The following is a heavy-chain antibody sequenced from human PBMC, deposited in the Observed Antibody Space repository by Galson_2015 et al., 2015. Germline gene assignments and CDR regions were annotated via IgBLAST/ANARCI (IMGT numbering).Heavy chain of an antibody. D-gene: IGHD3-3*01. V-gene: IGHV1-3*01. CDR1: GYTFTSYA. CDR3: ARGEGITIFGVVTRNNWFDP. CDR2: INAGNGNT. Sequence: SVKVSCKASGYTFTSYAMHWVRQAPGQRLEWMGWINAGNGNTKYSQKFQGRVTITRDTPASTAYMELSSLRSEDTAVYYCARGEGITIFGVVTRNNWFDPWGQGTLVTVSS. J-gene: IGHJ5*02.